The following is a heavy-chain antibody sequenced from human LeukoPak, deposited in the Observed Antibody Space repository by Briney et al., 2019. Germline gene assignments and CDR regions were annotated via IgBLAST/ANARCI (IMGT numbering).Heavy chain of an antibody. CDR3: ARDASGVGIDY. Sequence: GGSLRLSCAASGFTFSNYWMNWVRQAPGIGLEWVANIKQDGNDKYYVDSVKGRFTISRDNAKNSLYLQMNSLRAEGTAVYYCARDASGVGIDYWGQGTLVTVSS. J-gene: IGHJ4*02. CDR1: GFTFSNYW. D-gene: IGHD3-10*01. V-gene: IGHV3-7*04. CDR2: IKQDGNDK.